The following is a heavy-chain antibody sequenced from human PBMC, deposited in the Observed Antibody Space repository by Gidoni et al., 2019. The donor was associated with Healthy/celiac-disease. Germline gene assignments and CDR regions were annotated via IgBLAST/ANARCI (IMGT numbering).Heavy chain of an antibody. V-gene: IGHV1-3*01. CDR3: ARDQEVQCLGSGALDI. J-gene: IGHJ3*02. CDR2: INAGNGNT. Sequence: GASVKVCCKASGYTFTSYARHWVRQAPGQRLEWMGWINAGNGNTKDSQMFQGRVTITRDTSASTAYMELSSLRSEDTAVYYCARDQEVQCLGSGALDIWGQGTMVTVSS. CDR1: GYTFTSYA. D-gene: IGHD6-19*01.